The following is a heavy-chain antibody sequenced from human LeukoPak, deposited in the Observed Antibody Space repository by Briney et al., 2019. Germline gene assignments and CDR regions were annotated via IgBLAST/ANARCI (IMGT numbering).Heavy chain of an antibody. V-gene: IGHV1-2*02. CDR2: INPNSGGT. D-gene: IGHD3-3*01. CDR1: GYTFTGYY. Sequence: GASVKVSCKASGYTFTGYYMHWVRQAPGQGLEWMGWINPNSGGTNYAQKFQGRVTMTRDTSISTAYMELSRLRSDDTAVYYCARGTHHIRFFSHLHYYYGMDVWGQGTTVTVSS. J-gene: IGHJ6*02. CDR3: ARGTHHIRFFSHLHYYYGMDV.